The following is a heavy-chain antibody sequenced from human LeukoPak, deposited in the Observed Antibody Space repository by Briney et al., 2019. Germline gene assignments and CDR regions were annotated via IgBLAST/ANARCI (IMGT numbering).Heavy chain of an antibody. J-gene: IGHJ4*02. CDR1: GFTFNTYA. D-gene: IGHD3-3*01. Sequence: GGSLRLSCAASGFTFNTYAMSWVRQAPGKGLEWVSGISASGGSTYYADSVKGRFTISRDNSKNTLYLQMNSLRAEDTAVYYCAKLRSYDFWSGYPYYFDYWGQGTLVTVSS. V-gene: IGHV3-23*01. CDR2: ISASGGST. CDR3: AKLRSYDFWSGYPYYFDY.